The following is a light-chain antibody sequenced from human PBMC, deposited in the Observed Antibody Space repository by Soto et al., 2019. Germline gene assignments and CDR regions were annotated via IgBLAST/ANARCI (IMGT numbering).Light chain of an antibody. CDR1: QSVSNN. Sequence: EIVMTQSPGTLSLSPGERATLSCRASQSVSNNLAWYQQKVGQAPRLLIYTASTRATGIPDRFSGSGSGTDFTLSISRLEPEDFAVYYCQQYGRSVTFGQGTRLEIK. CDR3: QQYGRSVT. V-gene: IGKV3-20*01. CDR2: TAS. J-gene: IGKJ5*01.